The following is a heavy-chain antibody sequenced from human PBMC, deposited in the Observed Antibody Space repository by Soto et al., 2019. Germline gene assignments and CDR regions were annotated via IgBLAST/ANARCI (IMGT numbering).Heavy chain of an antibody. CDR2: VLYDGSKK. J-gene: IGHJ4*02. CDR3: VKDLALMGDY. Sequence: QVHLVESGGGVVQPGTSLRLSCRASGFKFSDYGMDWVRQAPGKGLEWVSRVLYDGSKKYYADSVKGRFTISRDNPRNNLYLQMDSLRAEDTGVYYCVKDLALMGDYWGQGTPVTVAS. D-gene: IGHD3-16*01. CDR1: GFKFSDYG. V-gene: IGHV3-30*18.